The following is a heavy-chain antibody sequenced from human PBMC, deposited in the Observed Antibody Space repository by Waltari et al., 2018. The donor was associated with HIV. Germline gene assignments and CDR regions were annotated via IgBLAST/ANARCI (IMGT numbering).Heavy chain of an antibody. CDR2: ISFDGRNK. D-gene: IGHD7-27*01. CDR1: GFIFEKYG. CDR3: ALGPPVSLDV. Sequence: QVQMVESGGGVVQPGRSLRLSCTASGFIFEKYGIHLVRQAPGKDRQWVTVISFDGRNKKSAESVTCRCTMSGDNSKNTVYLQVNSLRMDDSGVYDCALGPPVSLDVWGRGTTVTVS. V-gene: IGHV3-30*03. J-gene: IGHJ6*02.